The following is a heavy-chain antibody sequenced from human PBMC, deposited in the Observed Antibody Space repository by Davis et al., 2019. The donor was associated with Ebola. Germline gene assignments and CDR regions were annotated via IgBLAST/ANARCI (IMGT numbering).Heavy chain of an antibody. CDR2: IIPILGIA. CDR3: ARGRGYIGLPPGTLLQEHL. D-gene: IGHD5-18*01. J-gene: IGHJ6*01. Sequence: SVKVSCKASGYTFTGYYMHWVRQAPGQGLEWMGRIIPILGIANYAQKFQGRVTITADKSTSTAYMELRSLRSDDTAVYYCARGRGYIGLPPGTLLQEHLWG. V-gene: IGHV1-69*04. CDR1: GYTFTGYY.